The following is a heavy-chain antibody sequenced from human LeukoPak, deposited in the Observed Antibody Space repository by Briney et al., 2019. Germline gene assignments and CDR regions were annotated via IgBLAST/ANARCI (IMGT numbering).Heavy chain of an antibody. J-gene: IGHJ6*03. V-gene: IGHV3-7*01. Sequence: PGGSLRLSCEVSTFNFNSYWFSWVRQAPGKELEWVANIKQDGSETNYVDSVKGRFSISRDNAKNSVYLQMNSLRAEDTAVYYCGRPLRQDTPYHCMDVWGRGTTVTVSS. CDR3: GRPLRQDTPYHCMDV. CDR2: IKQDGSET. CDR1: TFNFNSYW.